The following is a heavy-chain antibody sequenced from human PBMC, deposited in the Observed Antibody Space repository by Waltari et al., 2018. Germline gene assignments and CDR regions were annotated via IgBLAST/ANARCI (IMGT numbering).Heavy chain of an antibody. CDR3: ASVHCSGGSCYFDY. D-gene: IGHD2-15*01. Sequence: QVQLQESGPGLVKPSETLSLTCTVSGGSISSYYWRWIRQPPGNGLEWIGYIYYSGSTNYNPSLKSRVTISVDTSKNQFSLKLSSVTAADTAVYYCASVHCSGGSCYFDYWGQGTLVTVSS. CDR1: GGSISSYY. V-gene: IGHV4-59*01. CDR2: IYYSGST. J-gene: IGHJ4*02.